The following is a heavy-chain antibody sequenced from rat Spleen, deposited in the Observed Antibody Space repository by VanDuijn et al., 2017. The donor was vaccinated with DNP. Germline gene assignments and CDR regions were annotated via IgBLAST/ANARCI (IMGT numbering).Heavy chain of an antibody. D-gene: IGHD1-11*01. V-gene: IGHV5-19*01. CDR1: GFTFSNYD. J-gene: IGHJ4*01. CDR2: ISPSGGST. CDR3: ARDNYGTSGALDP. Sequence: EVQLVESGGGLVQFGRSLKLSCAASGFTFSNYDMAWVRQAPTKGLEWVASISPSGGSTYYRDSVKGRFTVSRDNAKSSLYLQMDSMRSEDTATYYCARDNYGTSGALDPWGQGTSVTVSS.